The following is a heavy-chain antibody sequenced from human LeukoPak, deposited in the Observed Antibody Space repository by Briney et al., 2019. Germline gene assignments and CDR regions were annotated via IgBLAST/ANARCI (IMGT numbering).Heavy chain of an antibody. CDR3: AREGYDHVWQTTQQDGMDV. J-gene: IGHJ6*02. V-gene: IGHV3-48*04. CDR1: GFILSNYR. D-gene: IGHD3-16*01. Sequence: AGGSLRLSCAASGFILSNYRMNWVRQAPGKGLEWVSYISSSGNSREYADSVKGRFTISRDNARDSLHLQMNSLRVEDTAVYYCAREGYDHVWQTTQQDGMDVWGQGTTVTVSS. CDR2: ISSSGNSR.